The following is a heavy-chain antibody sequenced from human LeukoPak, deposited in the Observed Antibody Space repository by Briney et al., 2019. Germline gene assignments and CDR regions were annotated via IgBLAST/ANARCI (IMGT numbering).Heavy chain of an antibody. Sequence: GGSLRLSCAASGFTFSSYAMSWVRQAPGKGLEWVSAISGSGAHTYYADSVKGRFTISRDNSNNKLYLQKHSLRAEDTAVYYCAKIVPGHFITPFDYWGQGTLVTVSS. V-gene: IGHV3-23*01. CDR1: GFTFSSYA. CDR2: ISGSGAHT. CDR3: AKIVPGHFITPFDY. J-gene: IGHJ4*02. D-gene: IGHD3-16*01.